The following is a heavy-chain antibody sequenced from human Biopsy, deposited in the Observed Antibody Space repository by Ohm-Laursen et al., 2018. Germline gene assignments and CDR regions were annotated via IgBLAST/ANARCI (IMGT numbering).Heavy chain of an antibody. CDR1: GFTFKNYA. V-gene: IGHV3-23*01. D-gene: IGHD4-17*01. Sequence: LRLSCSASGFTFKNYAMNWVRQAPGKGLDWVSSIDSSAASTFYADSVKGRFTISRDNSKNTLFLQMNSLRAADTAIYYCASDLNGDPSAFDYWGQGTPVTVSS. J-gene: IGHJ4*02. CDR3: ASDLNGDPSAFDY. CDR2: IDSSAAST.